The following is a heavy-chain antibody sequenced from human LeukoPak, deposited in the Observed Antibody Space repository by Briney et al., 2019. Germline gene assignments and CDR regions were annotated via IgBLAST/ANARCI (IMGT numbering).Heavy chain of an antibody. CDR1: GGSISSSSYY. V-gene: IGHV4-39*01. CDR2: IYYSGST. CDR3: ASLGDGMDV. Sequence: SETLSLTCTVSGGSISSSSYYWGWIRQPPGKGLEWIGSIYYSGSTYYNPSLKSRVTISVDTSKNQFSLKLSSVTAADTAVYYCASLGDGMDVWGQGTTVTVSS. J-gene: IGHJ6*02. D-gene: IGHD3-16*01.